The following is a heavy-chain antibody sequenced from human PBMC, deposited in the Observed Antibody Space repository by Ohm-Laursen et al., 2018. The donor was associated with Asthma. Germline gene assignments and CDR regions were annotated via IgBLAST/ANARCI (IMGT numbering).Heavy chain of an antibody. Sequence: GSLRLSCSASGYTFSRYSIHWVRQVPGKGLEWVAGIGPTGRATYYVDSVKGRFTIPRDDSKNTLFLQLNSLRAEDTAVYYCAKVIDLSAWRLYFDSWGQGTLVTVSS. CDR3: AKVIDLSAWRLYFDS. CDR1: GYTFSRYS. V-gene: IGHV3-23*01. CDR2: IGPTGRAT. J-gene: IGHJ4*02. D-gene: IGHD6-19*01.